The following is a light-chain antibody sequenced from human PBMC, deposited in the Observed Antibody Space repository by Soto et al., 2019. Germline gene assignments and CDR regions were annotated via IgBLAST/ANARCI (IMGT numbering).Light chain of an antibody. CDR1: QSVSSSY. CDR2: GAS. V-gene: IGKV3-20*01. J-gene: IGKJ4*01. Sequence: EIVLTQSPGTLSLSPGERATLSCRASQSVSSSYLAWYQQKPGQAPRLLLYGASSRATGIPDRFSGSGSGTDFTLTISRLEPEEFAVYYCQQYGSSFFFGGGTKVEIK. CDR3: QQYGSSFF.